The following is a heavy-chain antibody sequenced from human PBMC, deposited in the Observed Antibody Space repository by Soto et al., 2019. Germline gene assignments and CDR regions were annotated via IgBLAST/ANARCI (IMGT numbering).Heavy chain of an antibody. J-gene: IGHJ4*02. CDR3: ARYITSVVVVTATRGPFDY. V-gene: IGHV3-30-3*01. Sequence: GGSLRLSCAASGFTFSSYAMHWVRQAPGKGLEWVAVISYDGSNRYYADSVKGRFTISRDNSKNTLYLQMNSLRAEDTAVYYCARYITSVVVVTATRGPFDYWGQGTLVTVSS. D-gene: IGHD2-21*02. CDR2: ISYDGSNR. CDR1: GFTFSSYA.